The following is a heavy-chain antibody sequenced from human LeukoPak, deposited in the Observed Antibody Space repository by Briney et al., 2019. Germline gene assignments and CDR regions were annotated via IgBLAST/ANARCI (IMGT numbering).Heavy chain of an antibody. D-gene: IGHD2-15*01. J-gene: IGHJ5*02. V-gene: IGHV1-2*02. CDR3: ATNGGYCSGGSCYAYNWFDP. Sequence: ASVKVSCKASGYTFTGYYMHWVRQAPGQGLEWMGWINPNSGGTNYAQKFLGRVTMTRDTSISTAYMELSRLRSDDTAVYYCATNGGYCSGGSCYAYNWFDPWGQGTLVTVSS. CDR2: INPNSGGT. CDR1: GYTFTGYY.